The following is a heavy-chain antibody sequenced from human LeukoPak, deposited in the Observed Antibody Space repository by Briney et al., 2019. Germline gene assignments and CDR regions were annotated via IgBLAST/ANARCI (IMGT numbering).Heavy chain of an antibody. CDR2: ISGSGGST. Sequence: GGSLRLSCAASGFTFSSYAMSWVRQAPGKGLEWVSAISGSGGSTYYADSVKGRFTISRDNSKNTLYLQMNSLRAEDTAVYYCATSMDYYGSGSYYKKFLHYYYGMDVWGQGTTVTVSS. CDR1: GFTFSSYA. V-gene: IGHV3-23*01. D-gene: IGHD3-10*01. J-gene: IGHJ6*02. CDR3: ATSMDYYGSGSYYKKFLHYYYGMDV.